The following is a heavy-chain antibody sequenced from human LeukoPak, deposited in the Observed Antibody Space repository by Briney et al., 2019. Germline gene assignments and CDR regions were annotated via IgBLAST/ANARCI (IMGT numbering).Heavy chain of an antibody. CDR1: GYTFTGYY. CDR3: ARVGYSSSWYGAWDY. V-gene: IGHV1-2*06. CDR2: INPNSGGT. Sequence: GASVKVSCKASGYTFTGYYMHWVRQAPGQGLEWMGRINPNSGGTNYAQKFQGRVTMTRDTSISTAYMELSRLRSDDTAVYYCARVGYSSSWYGAWDYRGQGTLVTVSS. J-gene: IGHJ4*02. D-gene: IGHD6-13*01.